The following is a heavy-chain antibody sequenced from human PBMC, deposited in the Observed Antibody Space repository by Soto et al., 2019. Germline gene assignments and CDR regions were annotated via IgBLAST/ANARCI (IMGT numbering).Heavy chain of an antibody. J-gene: IGHJ6*02. D-gene: IGHD6-13*01. Sequence: ASVKVSCKASGYTFTGYYMHWVRQAPGQGLEWMGWINPNSGGTNYAQKFQGWVTMTRDTSISTAYMELSRLRSDDTAVYYCARVEGIAAAGTAYGMDVWGQGTTVTVSS. CDR2: INPNSGGT. V-gene: IGHV1-2*04. CDR3: ARVEGIAAAGTAYGMDV. CDR1: GYTFTGYY.